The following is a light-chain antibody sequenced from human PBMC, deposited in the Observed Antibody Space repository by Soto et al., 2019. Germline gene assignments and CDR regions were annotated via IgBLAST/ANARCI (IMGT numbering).Light chain of an antibody. CDR3: QQYDQWWP. V-gene: IGKV3-15*01. CDR1: QSVNTN. J-gene: IGKJ1*01. Sequence: EIVWTPPPATLSLTPRERAAFSFRASQSVNTNLAWYPLKPGQAPRLLVYGASIRATGIPARFSGSGSGTEYSLTISSLQSEDFGVYLCQQYDQWWPFGQVTKVDI. CDR2: GAS.